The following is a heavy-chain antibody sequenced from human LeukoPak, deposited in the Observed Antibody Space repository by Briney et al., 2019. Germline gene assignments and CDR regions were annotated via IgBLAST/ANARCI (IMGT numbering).Heavy chain of an antibody. Sequence: SETLSLTSTVSGGSISSYYWSWIRQPPGKGLEWIGYIYYSGSTNYNPSLKSRVTISVDTSKNQFSLKLSSVTAADTAVYYCARQSYYCSGGSCYGFRAFDIWGQGTMVTVSS. CDR1: GGSISSYY. D-gene: IGHD2-15*01. V-gene: IGHV4-59*08. J-gene: IGHJ3*02. CDR3: ARQSYYCSGGSCYGFRAFDI. CDR2: IYYSGST.